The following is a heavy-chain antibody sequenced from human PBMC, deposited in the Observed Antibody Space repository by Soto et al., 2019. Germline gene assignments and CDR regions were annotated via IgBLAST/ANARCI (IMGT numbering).Heavy chain of an antibody. CDR1: GGSISSGDYY. J-gene: IGHJ5*02. CDR2: IYYSGST. Sequence: PSETLSLTCTVSGGSISSGDYYWSRIRQPPGKGLEWIGYIYYSGSTYYNQSLKSRVTISVDTSKNQFSLKLSSVTAADTAVFFCARVCGAAAGTRKNNWFDPWGQGTLVTVSS. CDR3: ARVCGAAAGTRKNNWFDP. V-gene: IGHV4-30-4*01. D-gene: IGHD6-13*01.